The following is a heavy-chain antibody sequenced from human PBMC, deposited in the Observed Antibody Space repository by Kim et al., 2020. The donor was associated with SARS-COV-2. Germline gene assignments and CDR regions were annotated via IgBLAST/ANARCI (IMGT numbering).Heavy chain of an antibody. CDR3: ARVIAAAGTHYGMDV. J-gene: IGHJ6*02. V-gene: IGHV3-53*01. D-gene: IGHD6-13*01. Sequence: DSVKGRFTISRDNSKNTLYLQMNSLRAEDTAVYYCARVIAAAGTHYGMDVWGQGTTVTVSS.